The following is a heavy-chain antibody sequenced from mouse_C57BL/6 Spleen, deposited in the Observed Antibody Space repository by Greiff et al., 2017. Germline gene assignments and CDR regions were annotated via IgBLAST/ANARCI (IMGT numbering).Heavy chain of an antibody. CDR3: AIKMGSATVVAPFDFDY. D-gene: IGHD1-1*01. Sequence: VQLQQSGPELVKPGASVKISCKASGYSFSSSWMNWVKQRPGKGLEWIGRIYPGDGDTNYNGKFKGKATLTADKSSSTAYMQLRSLTSEDSAVYFCAIKMGSATVVAPFDFDYWGQGTTLTVSS. CDR2: IYPGDGDT. CDR1: GYSFSSSW. V-gene: IGHV1-82*01. J-gene: IGHJ2*01.